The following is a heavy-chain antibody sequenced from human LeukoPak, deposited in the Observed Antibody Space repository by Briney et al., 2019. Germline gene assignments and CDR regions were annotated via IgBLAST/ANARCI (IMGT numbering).Heavy chain of an antibody. Sequence: GALRLSCAASGFTFSRYWMHWVRQAPGKGLVWVSCIKSDGSSTSIADSAKGRFTISRDNAKNTVYLQMNSLRAEDTAVYYCVRDNRSYNFDYWGQGTLVTVSS. J-gene: IGHJ4*02. D-gene: IGHD1-26*01. CDR3: VRDNRSYNFDY. CDR2: IKSDGSST. CDR1: GFTFSRYW. V-gene: IGHV3-74*01.